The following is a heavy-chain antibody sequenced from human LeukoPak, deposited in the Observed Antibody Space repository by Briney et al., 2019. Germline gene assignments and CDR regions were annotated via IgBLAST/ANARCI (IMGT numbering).Heavy chain of an antibody. Sequence: GGSLRLSCAASGFTFSSYAMHWVRQAPGKGLEWVAVISYDGSNKYYADSVKGRFTISRDNSKNTLYLQMNSLRAEDTAVYYCARLVGDRTIYDQWGQGTLVTVSS. CDR1: GFTFSSYA. CDR3: ARLVGDRTIYDQ. D-gene: IGHD1-26*01. J-gene: IGHJ4*02. CDR2: ISYDGSNK. V-gene: IGHV3-30-3*01.